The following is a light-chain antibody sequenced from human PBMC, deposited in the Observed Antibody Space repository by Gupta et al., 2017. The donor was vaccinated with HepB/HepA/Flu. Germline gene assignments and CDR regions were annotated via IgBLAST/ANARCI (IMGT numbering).Light chain of an antibody. Sequence: QSVLTQPPSVSGAPGQRVTISCTGRSSNIGAGYDVHWYQQLPGTAPRLLIYGNNNRPSGVPDRFSGSKSGTSASLAITGLQAEDEADYYCQSYDTSLNGWVFGGGTKLTVL. CDR3: QSYDTSLNGWV. CDR2: GNN. CDR1: SSNIGAGYD. J-gene: IGLJ3*02. V-gene: IGLV1-40*01.